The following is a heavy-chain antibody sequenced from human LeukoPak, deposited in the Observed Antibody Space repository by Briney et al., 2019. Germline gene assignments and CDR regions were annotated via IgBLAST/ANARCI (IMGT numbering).Heavy chain of an antibody. CDR1: GGSFSGYY. CDR3: ARAELGFGGVKTGRAYYFDY. V-gene: IGHV4-38-2*01. Sequence: SETLSLTCAVYGGSFSGYYWGWIRQPPGKGLEWIGSIYHSGTTYYNPSLKSRVTISVDTSKNQFSLNLTSVTAADTAVYYCARAELGFGGVKTGRAYYFDYWGQGTLVTVSS. D-gene: IGHD3-16*01. CDR2: IYHSGTT. J-gene: IGHJ4*02.